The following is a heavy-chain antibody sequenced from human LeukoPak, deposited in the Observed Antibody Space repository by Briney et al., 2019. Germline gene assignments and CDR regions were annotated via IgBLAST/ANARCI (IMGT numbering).Heavy chain of an antibody. CDR2: ISSSGSTI. V-gene: IGHV3-48*03. D-gene: IGHD5-18*01. Sequence: GGSLRLSCAASGFTFSSYEMNWVRQAPGKGLEWVSYISSSGSTIYYADSVKGRFTISRDNAKNSLCLQMHSLRAEDTAVYYCAGEADTALVKYFDYWGQGTLVTVSS. CDR3: AGEADTALVKYFDY. CDR1: GFTFSSYE. J-gene: IGHJ4*02.